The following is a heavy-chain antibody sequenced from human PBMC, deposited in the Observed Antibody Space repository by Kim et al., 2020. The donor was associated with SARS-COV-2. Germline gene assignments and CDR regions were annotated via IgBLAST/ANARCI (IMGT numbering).Heavy chain of an antibody. CDR3: ARATFYYGSSGYRPVDY. D-gene: IGHD3-22*01. J-gene: IGHJ4*02. Sequence: SVKGRFPIARDNAKNSQYLQMNSLRAEDTAVYYCARATFYYGSSGYRPVDYWGQGTLVTVSS. V-gene: IGHV3-11*06.